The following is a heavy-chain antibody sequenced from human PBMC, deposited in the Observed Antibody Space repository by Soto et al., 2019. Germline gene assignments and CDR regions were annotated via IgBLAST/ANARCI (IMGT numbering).Heavy chain of an antibody. D-gene: IGHD3-10*01. J-gene: IGHJ5*02. Sequence: QITLKESGPPLVKPTQTLTLTCTFSGFSLSTSGVGVGWIRQPPGKALEWLALIHWDDDKRYSPSLKSRLTITKDTSKNQVVLTMTNMDPVVTATYYCAHAPRVLLWFGRPVGWFDPWGQGTLVTGSS. CDR3: AHAPRVLLWFGRPVGWFDP. CDR2: IHWDDDK. CDR1: GFSLSTSGVG. V-gene: IGHV2-5*02.